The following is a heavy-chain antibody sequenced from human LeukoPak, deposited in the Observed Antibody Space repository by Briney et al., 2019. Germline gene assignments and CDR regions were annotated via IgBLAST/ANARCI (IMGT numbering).Heavy chain of an antibody. CDR2: INHSGRT. CDR1: GGSFSGDY. CDR3: ARGPNAVTPGRNGYYYYYMDV. J-gene: IGHJ6*03. V-gene: IGHV4-34*01. Sequence: SETLSLTCAVYGGSFSGDYWSWIRQPPGKGLEWIGEINHSGRTNYKPSLKSRVTISVDTSKNQFSLKLSSVTAADTAVYYCARGPNAVTPGRNGYYYYYMDVWGKGTTVTVSS. D-gene: IGHD4-23*01.